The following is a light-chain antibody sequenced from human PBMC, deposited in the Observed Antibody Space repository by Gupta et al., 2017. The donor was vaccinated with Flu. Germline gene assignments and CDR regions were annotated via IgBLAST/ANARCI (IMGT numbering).Light chain of an antibody. CDR3: QQVNNYPLT. CDR1: QGISSA. Sequence: AIQLTQSPSSLSASVGDRVTITCRASQGISSALAWYQQKPGKAPKLLIYDASSLESGVPSRFSGSGSGTDFTLTISSRQPEDFATYYCQQVNNYPLTFGGGTKVEIK. J-gene: IGKJ4*01. V-gene: IGKV1D-13*01. CDR2: DAS.